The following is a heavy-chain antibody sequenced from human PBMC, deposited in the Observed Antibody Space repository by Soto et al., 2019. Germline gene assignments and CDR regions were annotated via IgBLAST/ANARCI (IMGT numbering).Heavy chain of an antibody. CDR2: INHSGST. Sequence: PSETLSLTCAVYGGSFSGYYLSWIRQPPGKGLEWIGEINHSGSTNYNPSLKSRVTISVDTSKNQFSLKLSSVTAADTAVYYCASSKAFMDVWGKGTTGTVSS. CDR1: GGSFSGYY. V-gene: IGHV4-34*01. J-gene: IGHJ6*03. CDR3: ASSKAFMDV. D-gene: IGHD3-3*02.